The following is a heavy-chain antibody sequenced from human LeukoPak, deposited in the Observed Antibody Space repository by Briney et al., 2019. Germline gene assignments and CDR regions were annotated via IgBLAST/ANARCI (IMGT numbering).Heavy chain of an antibody. CDR1: GGSISIYY. CDR2: IYNSGST. CDR3: ARDRELGS. Sequence: SETLSLTCIVSGGSISIYYWNWIRQPPGKGLEWIGYIYNSGSTDYNPSLKRRVTISADTTKNQFSLKLTSVTAADTAVYYCARDRELGSWGQGILVTVSS. J-gene: IGHJ5*02. V-gene: IGHV4-59*01. D-gene: IGHD3-16*01.